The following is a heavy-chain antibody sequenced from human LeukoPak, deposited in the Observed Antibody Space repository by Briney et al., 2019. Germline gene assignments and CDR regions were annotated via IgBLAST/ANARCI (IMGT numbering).Heavy chain of an antibody. CDR3: AKGFSYYYDSRVEEIDY. D-gene: IGHD3-22*01. CDR1: GFTLDEYA. Sequence: GRSLRLSCAASGFTLDEYAMHWVRQAPGKGLEWVSGISWDSGSIGYADSVKSRFTISRDNAKNSLYLQMNSLRAEDTALYYCAKGFSYYYDSRVEEIDYWGQGTLVTDSS. CDR2: ISWDSGSI. V-gene: IGHV3-9*01. J-gene: IGHJ4*02.